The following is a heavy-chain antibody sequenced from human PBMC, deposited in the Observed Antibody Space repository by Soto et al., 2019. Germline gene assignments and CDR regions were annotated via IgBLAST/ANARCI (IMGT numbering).Heavy chain of an antibody. CDR2: IIPIFGTA. CDR1: GGTFSSYA. V-gene: IGHV1-69*13. CDR3: ARVERFLEWLLWFDP. D-gene: IGHD3-3*01. J-gene: IGHJ5*02. Sequence: SVKVSCKASGGTFSSYAISWVRQAPGQGLEWMGGIIPIFGTANYAQKFQGRVTITADESTSTAYMELSSLRSEDTAVYYCARVERFLEWLLWFDPWGQGTLVTVSS.